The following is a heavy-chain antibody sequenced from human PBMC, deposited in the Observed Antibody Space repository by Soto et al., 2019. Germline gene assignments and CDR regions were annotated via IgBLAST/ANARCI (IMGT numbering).Heavy chain of an antibody. CDR3: ARDPLRYFDWSNKDYYYYYMDV. Sequence: GGSMRLSCAAAGFNFSSYAMHWVRQATGKGLEYVSAISSNGGSTYYANSVKGRFTISRDNSKNTLYLQMGSLRAEDMAVYYCARDPLRYFDWSNKDYYYYYMDVWGKGTTVTVSS. CDR2: ISSNGGST. V-gene: IGHV3-64*01. J-gene: IGHJ6*03. D-gene: IGHD3-9*01. CDR1: GFNFSSYA.